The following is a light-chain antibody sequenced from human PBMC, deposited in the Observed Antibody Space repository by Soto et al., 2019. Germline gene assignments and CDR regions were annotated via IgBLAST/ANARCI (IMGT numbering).Light chain of an antibody. J-gene: IGLJ1*01. CDR1: SGDVGGYNY. CDR2: DVS. Sequence: QSALTQPASVSGSPGQSITISCTGTSGDVGGYNYVSWYQQHPGQAPKLMIYDVSIRPSGVSNRFSGSKSGNTASLTISGLQAEDEADYYCYSYTNSRTRVFGTGTKLTVL. CDR3: YSYTNSRTRV. V-gene: IGLV2-14*01.